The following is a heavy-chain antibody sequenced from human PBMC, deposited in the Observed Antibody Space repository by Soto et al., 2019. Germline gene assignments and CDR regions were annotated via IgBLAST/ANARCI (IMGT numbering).Heavy chain of an antibody. V-gene: IGHV1-18*01. CDR1: GYTFTSYG. CDR3: ARCDSSSGEYSV. Sequence: ASVKVSCKASGYTFTSYGISWVRQAPGQGLEWMGWISAYNGNTNYAQKLQGRVTMTTDTSTSTAYMELRSLRSDDTAVYYFARCDSSSGEYSVWSQGSLVPVSS. D-gene: IGHD4-17*01. J-gene: IGHJ4*02. CDR2: ISAYNGNT.